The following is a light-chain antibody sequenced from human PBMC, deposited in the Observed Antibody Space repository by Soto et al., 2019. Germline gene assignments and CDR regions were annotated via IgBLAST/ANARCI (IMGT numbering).Light chain of an antibody. V-gene: IGKV1-39*01. Sequence: DIQMTQSPSSLSASVGDRVTITCRASQSISSYLNWYQQKPGQAPKLLIYAASSLQSGVPSRFSGSGSGTDFTLTISSLQPEDFATYYCHQSYSTPPYTFGHGTKLEIK. J-gene: IGKJ2*01. CDR2: AAS. CDR3: HQSYSTPPYT. CDR1: QSISSY.